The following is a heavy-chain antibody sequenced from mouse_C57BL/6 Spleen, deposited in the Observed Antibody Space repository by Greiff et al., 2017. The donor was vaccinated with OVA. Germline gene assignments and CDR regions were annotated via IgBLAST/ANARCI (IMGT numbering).Heavy chain of an antibody. J-gene: IGHJ2*01. CDR1: GYSITSGYY. CDR3: ARDAGYAYY. Sequence: ESGPGLVKPSQSLSLTCSVTGYSITSGYYWNWIRQFPGNKLEWMGYISYDGSNNYNPSLKNRISITRDTSKNQFFLKLNSVTTEDTATYYCARDAGYAYYWGQGTTLTVSS. CDR2: ISYDGSN. D-gene: IGHD3-2*02. V-gene: IGHV3-6*01.